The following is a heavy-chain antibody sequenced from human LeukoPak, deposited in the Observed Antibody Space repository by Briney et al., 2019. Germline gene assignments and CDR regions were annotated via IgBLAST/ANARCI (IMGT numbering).Heavy chain of an antibody. D-gene: IGHD3-22*01. CDR3: TRHLSGHDPSGYYLLMDYGMDV. V-gene: IGHV3-73*01. CDR2: IRSEANSYAT. CDR1: GFTFSGSA. Sequence: GGSLRLSCAASGFTFSGSAMHWVRQASGKGLEWVGRIRSEANSYATAYAASVKGRFTISRDDSKNTAYLQMNSLKTEDTAVYYCTRHLSGHDPSGYYLLMDYGMDVWGQGTTVTVSS. J-gene: IGHJ6*02.